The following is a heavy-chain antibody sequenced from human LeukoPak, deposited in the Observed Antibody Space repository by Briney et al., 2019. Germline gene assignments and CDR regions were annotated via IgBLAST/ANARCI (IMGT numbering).Heavy chain of an antibody. Sequence: GGSLRLSCAASGFTFAHYGMSWVRQAPGKGLEWVSAINWNGGSTGYADSVKGRFTISRDNAKNSLYLQMNSLRAEDTALYHCARAYYYDSSGYFPDWGQGTLITVSS. CDR1: GFTFAHYG. V-gene: IGHV3-20*01. D-gene: IGHD3-22*01. J-gene: IGHJ1*01. CDR3: ARAYYYDSSGYFPD. CDR2: INWNGGST.